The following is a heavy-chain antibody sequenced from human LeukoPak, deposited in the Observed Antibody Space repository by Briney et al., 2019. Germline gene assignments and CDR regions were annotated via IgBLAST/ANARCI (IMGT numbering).Heavy chain of an antibody. D-gene: IGHD1-26*01. J-gene: IGHJ4*02. CDR1: EYTFTAYY. Sequence: ASVKVSCKASEYTFTAYYLHWVRQAPGQGLEWMGYINPNSVDTNFAQKFQGRVTMTTDTSISTAYMELSRLRSDDTAVYYCTTGSPPFGYWGQGTLVTVSS. V-gene: IGHV1-2*02. CDR3: TTGSPPFGY. CDR2: INPNSVDT.